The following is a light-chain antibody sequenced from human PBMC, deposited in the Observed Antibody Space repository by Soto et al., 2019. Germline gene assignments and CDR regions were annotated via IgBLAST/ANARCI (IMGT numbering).Light chain of an antibody. V-gene: IGKV1-39*01. CDR2: AAS. CDR1: QSISSY. CDR3: QQSYSTPPCT. J-gene: IGKJ2*02. Sequence: DIQMTQSPSSLSASVGDRVTITCRASQSISSYLNWYQQKPGKAPKLLNYAASSLQSGVPSRFSGSGSGTDFTLTISSLQPEDFATYYCQQSYSTPPCTFGQGTKLEIK.